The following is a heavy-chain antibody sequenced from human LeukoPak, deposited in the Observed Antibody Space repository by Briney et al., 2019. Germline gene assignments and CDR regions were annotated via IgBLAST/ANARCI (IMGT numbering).Heavy chain of an antibody. CDR1: GFNFGYFA. CDR3: AKDKEYQLVYHFDH. J-gene: IGHJ4*02. Sequence: AGGSLRLSCSGSGFNFGYFAMNWVRQAPGKGLEWVAFIRHDGTVTSYADSVKGRLTLSRDNSKNTLSLQMDRLRPDDTAVYYCAKDKEYQLVYHFDHWGQGALVTVSS. V-gene: IGHV3-30*02. CDR2: IRHDGTVT. D-gene: IGHD5/OR15-5a*01.